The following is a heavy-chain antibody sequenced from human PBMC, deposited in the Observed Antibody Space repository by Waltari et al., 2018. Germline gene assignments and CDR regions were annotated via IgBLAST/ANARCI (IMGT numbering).Heavy chain of an antibody. CDR3: ARDSHNSSSSGDY. Sequence: QLQLQESGPGLVKPSETLSLTCTVSGGSISSSSYYWGWIRQPPGKGLEWIGSIYYSGSTYYNPSLKSRVTISVDTSKNQFSLKLSSVTAADTAVYYCARDSHNSSSSGDYWGQGTLVTVSS. CDR1: GGSISSSSYY. D-gene: IGHD6-6*01. CDR2: IYYSGST. V-gene: IGHV4-39*02. J-gene: IGHJ4*02.